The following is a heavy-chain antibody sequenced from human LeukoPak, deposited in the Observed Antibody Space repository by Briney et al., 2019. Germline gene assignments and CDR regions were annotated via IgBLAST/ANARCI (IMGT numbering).Heavy chain of an antibody. CDR3: ARVGNSYGYYMDV. Sequence: LETLSLTCTVSGGSISSYYWSWIREPPGKGVEWIGYIYYSGSTNYNPSLKSRVNISVDTSKNQFSLKLSSVTAADTAVYYCARVGNSYGYYMDVWGKGTTVTVSS. J-gene: IGHJ6*03. CDR2: IYYSGST. D-gene: IGHD5-18*01. V-gene: IGHV4-59*01. CDR1: GGSISSYY.